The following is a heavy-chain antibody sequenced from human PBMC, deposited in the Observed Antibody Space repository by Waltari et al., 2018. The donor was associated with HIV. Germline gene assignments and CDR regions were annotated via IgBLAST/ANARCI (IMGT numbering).Heavy chain of an antibody. CDR2: IYCSGSA. Sequence: QVQLQESAPGLVKPSQTLSLTCTLSGGSIRSGGYYWSWIRQHPGKGPEVIGYIYCSGSAEVHAALKGLVTISVDAANNEFARELRSGPAADTAVSYAARLSHCYDSSRVGSAFESWRQWAMVTVSS. J-gene: IGHJ3*02. CDR1: GGSIRSGGYY. D-gene: IGHD3-22*01. CDR3: ARLSHCYDSSRVGSAFES. V-gene: IGHV4-31*01.